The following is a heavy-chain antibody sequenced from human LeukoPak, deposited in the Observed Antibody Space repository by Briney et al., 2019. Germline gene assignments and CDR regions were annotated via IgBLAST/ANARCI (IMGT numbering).Heavy chain of an antibody. V-gene: IGHV3-9*01. CDR1: GFTFDDYA. J-gene: IGHJ4*02. CDR2: ISWNSGSI. CDR3: SSTSFDY. D-gene: IGHD2-2*01. Sequence: GGSLRLSCAASGFTFDDYAMHWVRQAPGKGLEWVSGISWNSGSIGYADSVKGRFTISRDNSKNTLYLQMNSLRAEDTAVYYCSSTSFDYWGQGTLVTVSS.